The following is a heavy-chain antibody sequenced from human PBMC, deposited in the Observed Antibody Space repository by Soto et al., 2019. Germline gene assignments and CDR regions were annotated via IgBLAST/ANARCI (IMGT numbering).Heavy chain of an antibody. J-gene: IGHJ6*02. CDR1: GFTFSSYS. D-gene: IGHD6-13*01. Sequence: GGSLRLSCAASGFTFSSYSMNWVRQAPGKGLEWVSYISSSSSTIYDADSVNGRFTISRENAKNSRYLQMNSLRDEDTAVYYCARDRLDRDNLAAAGTVRWAVPYYYGMDVWGQGTTVTVSS. CDR2: ISSSSSTI. CDR3: ARDRLDRDNLAAAGTVRWAVPYYYGMDV. V-gene: IGHV3-48*02.